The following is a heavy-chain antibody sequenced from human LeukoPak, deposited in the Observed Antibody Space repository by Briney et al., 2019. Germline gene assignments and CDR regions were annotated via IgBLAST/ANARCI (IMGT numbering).Heavy chain of an antibody. J-gene: IGHJ4*02. D-gene: IGHD1-26*01. Sequence: SETLSLTCAVYGGSFSGYYWSWIRQPPGKGLEWIGEINHSGSTNYNPSLKSRVTISVDTSKNQFSLKLSSVTAADTAVYYCARGFPPSHWELLRVGIDYFDYWGRGTLVTVSS. V-gene: IGHV4-34*01. CDR3: ARGFPPSHWELLRVGIDYFDY. CDR2: INHSGST. CDR1: GGSFSGYY.